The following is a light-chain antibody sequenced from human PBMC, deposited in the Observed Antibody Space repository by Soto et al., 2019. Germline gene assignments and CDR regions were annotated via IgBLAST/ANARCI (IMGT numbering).Light chain of an antibody. CDR2: DAA. V-gene: IGKV3-11*01. CDR1: QSVSSY. Sequence: EIVLTQSPATLSLSPGERATLSCRARQSVSSYLAWYQQKPGQAPRLLIYDAANRATGIPARFSGSGSGTDFTLTSSSLEPEDVGVYYCQQRSSWPTFGPGTKVDIK. J-gene: IGKJ3*01. CDR3: QQRSSWPT.